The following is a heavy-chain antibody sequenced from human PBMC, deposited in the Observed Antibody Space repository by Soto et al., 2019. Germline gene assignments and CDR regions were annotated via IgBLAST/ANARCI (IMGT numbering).Heavy chain of an antibody. CDR1: GGTFSSYA. D-gene: IGHD3-10*01. J-gene: IGHJ5*02. CDR2: IIPIFGTA. V-gene: IGHV1-69*06. CDR3: AREGVGGYYGSGRLNWFDP. Sequence: QVQLVQSGAEVKKPGSSVKVSCKASGGTFSSYAISWVRQAPGQGLEWMGGIIPIFGTANYAQKFQGRVKITADKSPSTAYMERSSLRFEDTAVYYCAREGVGGYYGSGRLNWFDPWGQGTLVTVSS.